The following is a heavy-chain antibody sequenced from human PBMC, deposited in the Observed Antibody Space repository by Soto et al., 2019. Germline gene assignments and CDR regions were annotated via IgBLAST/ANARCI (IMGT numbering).Heavy chain of an antibody. D-gene: IGHD4-4*01. CDR1: GYTFTGYY. V-gene: IGHV1-2*02. Sequence: ASVKVSCKASGYTFTGYYMHWVRQAPGQGLEWMGWINPNSGGTNYAQKFQGRVTMTRDTSISTAYMELSRLRSDDTAVYYCARGGKGETATTPSYYYGMDVWGQGTTVTVSS. CDR3: ARGGKGETATTPSYYYGMDV. CDR2: INPNSGGT. J-gene: IGHJ6*02.